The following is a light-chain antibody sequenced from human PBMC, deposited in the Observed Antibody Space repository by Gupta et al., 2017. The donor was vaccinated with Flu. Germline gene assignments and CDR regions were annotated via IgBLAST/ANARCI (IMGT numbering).Light chain of an antibody. Sequence: DILMTQSTDSLAVSLGEMATMNCKSSQTVLHSCNNKNCLAWYQQKPGQPPKLLIYWASTRASGVPDRFSGSGSGTDFTLTISSLQAEDVAVYYCQQYSNPPIFNFGPGTKVDIK. CDR1: QTVLHSCNNKNC. V-gene: IGKV4-1*01. J-gene: IGKJ3*01. CDR2: WAS. CDR3: QQYSNPPIFN.